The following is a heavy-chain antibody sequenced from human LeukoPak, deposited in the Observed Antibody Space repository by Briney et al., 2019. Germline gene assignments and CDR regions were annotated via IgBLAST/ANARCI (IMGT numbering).Heavy chain of an antibody. V-gene: IGHV3-74*01. CDR1: GFTFSRHW. CDR3: ARDGVPAAADY. CDR2: INGDGSST. J-gene: IGHJ4*02. D-gene: IGHD2-2*01. Sequence: PGGSLRLSCVVSGFTFSRHWMRWVRHAPGKGLVWVSHINGDGSSTNYADSVRGRFTISRDSAKNTLYLQMNSLRAEDTAVYYCARDGVPAAADYWGQGTLVTVSS.